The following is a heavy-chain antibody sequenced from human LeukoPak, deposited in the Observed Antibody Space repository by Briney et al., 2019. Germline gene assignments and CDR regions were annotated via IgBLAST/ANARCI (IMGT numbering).Heavy chain of an antibody. CDR1: GGSISSSSYY. CDR3: ARVGSGWSEYMDV. CDR2: IYYSGST. Sequence: SETLSLTCTVSGGSISSSSYYWGWIRQPPGEGLEWIGSIYYSGSTYYNPSLKSRVTISVDTSKNQFSLKLSSVTAADTAVYYCARVGSGWSEYMDVWGKGTTVTVSS. J-gene: IGHJ6*03. V-gene: IGHV4-39*07. D-gene: IGHD6-19*01.